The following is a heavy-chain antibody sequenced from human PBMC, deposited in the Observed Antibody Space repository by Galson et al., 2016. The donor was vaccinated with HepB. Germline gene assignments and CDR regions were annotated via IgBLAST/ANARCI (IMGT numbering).Heavy chain of an antibody. D-gene: IGHD3-10*01. CDR3: ARGGTMVQGIHFYFGIDV. CDR1: GYTFTNYG. J-gene: IGHJ6*04. CDR2: IGAYNGNT. Sequence: SVKVSCKASGYTFTNYGINWVRQAPGQGLEWMGWIGAYNGNTNYAQNLQGRVTMTTDTSTSTAYMELRSLRSDDTALYYCARGGTMVQGIHFYFGIDVWGKGTTFTVSS. V-gene: IGHV1-18*01.